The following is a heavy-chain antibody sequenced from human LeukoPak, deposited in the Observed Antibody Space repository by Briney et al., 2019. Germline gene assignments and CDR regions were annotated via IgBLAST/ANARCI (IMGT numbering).Heavy chain of an antibody. J-gene: IGHJ5*02. CDR3: ARGCRGSVVVVMRYNRFDP. CDR1: GGSFSAYY. CDR2: INDSGGT. Sequence: SETLSLTCSVYGGSFSAYYWSWIRQPPGKGLEWIGEINDSGGTNYNPSLKSRFTISVDTSKSQFSLKLTSVTAADTATYYCARGCRGSVVVVMRYNRFDPWGQGTLVTVSS. D-gene: IGHD3-22*01. V-gene: IGHV4-34*01.